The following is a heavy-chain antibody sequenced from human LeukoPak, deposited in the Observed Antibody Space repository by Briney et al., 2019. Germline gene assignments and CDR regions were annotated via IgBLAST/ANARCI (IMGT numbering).Heavy chain of an antibody. J-gene: IGHJ4*02. CDR3: ARHYGDYLDGYYFDY. CDR2: IYYSGST. Sequence: PSETLSLTCTVSGGSISSSSYYWGWIRQPPGKGLEWIGSIYYSGSTYYNPSLKSRVTISVDTSKNQFSLKLSSVTAADTAVYYCARHYGDYLDGYYFDYWGQGTLVTVSS. D-gene: IGHD4-17*01. CDR1: GGSISSSSYY. V-gene: IGHV4-39*01.